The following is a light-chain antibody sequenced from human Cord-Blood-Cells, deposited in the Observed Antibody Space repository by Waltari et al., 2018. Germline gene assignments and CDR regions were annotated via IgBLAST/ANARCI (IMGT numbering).Light chain of an antibody. CDR1: SSDVGGYNY. CDR2: HVS. Sequence: QSALTQPRSVSGSPGQSVTISCNGTSSDVGGYNYVSWYQHHPGKAPKLMIYHVSKRPSGVPDRFSGSKSGNTASLTISGIQAEYEADYYCCSYAGSYSYVCGTGPKVTVL. V-gene: IGLV2-11*01. CDR3: CSYAGSYSYV. J-gene: IGLJ1*01.